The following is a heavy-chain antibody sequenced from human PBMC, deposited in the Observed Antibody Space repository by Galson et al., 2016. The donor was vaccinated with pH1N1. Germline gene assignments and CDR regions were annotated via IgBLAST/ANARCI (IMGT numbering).Heavy chain of an antibody. CDR3: ACLWHNYDGSGPSCDL. CDR2: IYPVDSDT. J-gene: IGHJ4*02. CDR1: GYRFTSHW. V-gene: IGHV5-51*03. Sequence: QSGAEVKKPGESLKISCKGNGYRFTSHWIAWVRQMPGKGLEWMGVIYPVDSDTRYSPSFQGQVTISADQSSSIVYLQWNSLKASDTAMYICACLWHNYDGSGPSCDLWGPGTLVTVSS. D-gene: IGHD3-22*01.